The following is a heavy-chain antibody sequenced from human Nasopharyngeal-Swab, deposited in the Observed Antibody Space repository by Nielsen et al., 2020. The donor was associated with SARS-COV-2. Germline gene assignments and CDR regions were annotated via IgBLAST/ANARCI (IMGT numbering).Heavy chain of an antibody. V-gene: IGHV1-69*13. CDR3: ARDSDYGDYIGWFDP. CDR1: SGTFRNYG. J-gene: IGHJ5*02. D-gene: IGHD4-17*01. Sequence: SAKVFCKTSSGTFRNYGIIWVRQAPGQGLEWMGGVIPKFDTANYAQKFQDRVKITADESTSTVYLELISLTSDDTAIYYCARDSDYGDYIGWFDPWGQGTLVTVSS. CDR2: VIPKFDTA.